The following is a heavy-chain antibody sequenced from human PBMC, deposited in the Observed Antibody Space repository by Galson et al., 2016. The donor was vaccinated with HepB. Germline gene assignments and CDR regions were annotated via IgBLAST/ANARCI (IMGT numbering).Heavy chain of an antibody. D-gene: IGHD3-16*02. Sequence: SLRLSCAASGFTFSSYAMHWVRQAPGKGLEWVAVISFDGSNNFYADSVKGRFTISRDNSKNTLYLQMSSLRAEDTAVYYCARDDDYDWGTYRYTRTVPQYYFDYWGQGTLVTVSS. CDR1: GFTFSSYA. J-gene: IGHJ4*02. CDR3: ARDDDYDWGTYRYTRTVPQYYFDY. V-gene: IGHV3-30-3*01. CDR2: ISFDGSNN.